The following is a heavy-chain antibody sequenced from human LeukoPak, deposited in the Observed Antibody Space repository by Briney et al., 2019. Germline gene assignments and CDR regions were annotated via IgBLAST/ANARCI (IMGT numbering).Heavy chain of an antibody. CDR1: GFAFDEHG. Sequence: GGSLRLSCTASGFAFDEHGMSWVRQVPGKGLEWVSGINWSGGSTGYADPLRGRFTISRDNAKNSLYLQMDSLRAEDTALYYCAGAPITSPFYFDYWGQGTLVTVSS. D-gene: IGHD2-2*01. CDR2: INWSGGST. J-gene: IGHJ4*02. V-gene: IGHV3-20*04. CDR3: AGAPITSPFYFDY.